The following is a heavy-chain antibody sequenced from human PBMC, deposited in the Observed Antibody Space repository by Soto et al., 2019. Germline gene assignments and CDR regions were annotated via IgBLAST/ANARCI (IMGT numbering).Heavy chain of an antibody. Sequence: QVQLQESGPGLVKPSETLFLTCTVSGGSISSYYWSWIRQPAGKGLEWIGRIYTSGSTNYCPSLKSRVTMSVDTSKNQFSLRLSSVTAADAAVYFCARDSGDYQGFDYWGQGTLVTVSS. CDR1: GGSISSYY. CDR3: ARDSGDYQGFDY. J-gene: IGHJ4*02. CDR2: IYTSGST. D-gene: IGHD4-17*01. V-gene: IGHV4-4*07.